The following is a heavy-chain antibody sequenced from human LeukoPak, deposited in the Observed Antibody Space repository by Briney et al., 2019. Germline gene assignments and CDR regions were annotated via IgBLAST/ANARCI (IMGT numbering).Heavy chain of an antibody. J-gene: IGHJ3*02. D-gene: IGHD3-16*01. CDR3: AKDYYDYIWGSFSGDAFDI. Sequence: GGSLRLSCAASGFTFSSYGMHWVRQAPGKGLEWVAIISYDGSNKYYADSVKGRFTISRDNSKNTLYLQMNSLRAEDTAVYYCAKDYYDYIWGSFSGDAFDIWGQGTTVTVSS. CDR1: GFTFSSYG. CDR2: ISYDGSNK. V-gene: IGHV3-30*18.